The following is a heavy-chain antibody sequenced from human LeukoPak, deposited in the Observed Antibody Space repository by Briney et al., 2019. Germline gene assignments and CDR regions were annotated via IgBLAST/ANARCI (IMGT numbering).Heavy chain of an antibody. CDR3: ARGVPDTAMDTRPVNDY. Sequence: GGSLRLSCAASGFTFSSYSMNWVRQAPGKGLEWVSSISSSSSYIYYADSVKGRFTISRDNAKNSLYLQMNSLRAEDTAVYYCARGVPDTAMDTRPVNDYWGQGTLVTVSS. CDR2: ISSSSSYI. V-gene: IGHV3-21*01. D-gene: IGHD5-18*01. J-gene: IGHJ4*02. CDR1: GFTFSSYS.